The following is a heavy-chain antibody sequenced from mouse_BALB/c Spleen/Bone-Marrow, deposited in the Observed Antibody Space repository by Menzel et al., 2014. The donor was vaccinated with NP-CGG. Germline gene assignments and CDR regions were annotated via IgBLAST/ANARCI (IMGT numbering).Heavy chain of an antibody. CDR1: GYSITSGYS. V-gene: IGHV3-1*02. CDR2: IHYSGGT. CDR3: ARWNGYYAMDY. Sequence: EVQLQQSGPALVKPSQSLSLTCTVTGYSITSGYSWHWIRQFPGNTLEWMGYIHYSGGTNYNPSLKSRISITRDTSKNRFFLQLNSVTTEDTATYYCARWNGYYAMDYWGQGTSVTVSS. D-gene: IGHD1-2*01. J-gene: IGHJ4*01.